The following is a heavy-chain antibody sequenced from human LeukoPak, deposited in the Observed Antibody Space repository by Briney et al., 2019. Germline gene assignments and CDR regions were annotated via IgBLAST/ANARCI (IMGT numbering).Heavy chain of an antibody. Sequence: SETLSLTCTVSGGSISSYYWSWIRQPPGKGLGWIGYIYTSGSTNYNPSLKSRVTISVDTSKNQFSLKLSSVTAADTAVYYCARQKITAAGRGTYMDVWGKGTTVTVSS. V-gene: IGHV4-4*09. CDR2: IYTSGST. CDR3: ARQKITAAGRGTYMDV. D-gene: IGHD6-13*01. CDR1: GGSISSYY. J-gene: IGHJ6*03.